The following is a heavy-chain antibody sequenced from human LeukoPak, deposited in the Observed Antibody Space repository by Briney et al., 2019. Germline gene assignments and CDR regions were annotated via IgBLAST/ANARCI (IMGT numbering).Heavy chain of an antibody. Sequence: SETLSLTCTVSGDSISNYYWSWIRQPPGKGLEWIGEINHSGSTNYNPSLKSRVTISVDTSKNQLSLKLSSVTAADTAVYYCARVVDPGGYYYYMDVWGKGTTVTVSS. V-gene: IGHV4-34*01. CDR2: INHSGST. CDR1: GDSISNYY. J-gene: IGHJ6*03. D-gene: IGHD3-16*01. CDR3: ARVVDPGGYYYYMDV.